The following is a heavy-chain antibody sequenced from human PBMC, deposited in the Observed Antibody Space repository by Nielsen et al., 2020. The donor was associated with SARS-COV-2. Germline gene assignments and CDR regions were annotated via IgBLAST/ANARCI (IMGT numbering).Heavy chain of an antibody. J-gene: IGHJ3*02. V-gene: IGHV3-21*05. CDR2: ISSSSSYT. CDR3: ARSYGHDGYDI. D-gene: IGHD4-17*01. Sequence: GESLKISCAASGFTFSSYSMNWIRQAPGKGLEWVSYISSSSSYTNYADSVKGRFTISRDNAKNSLYLQMNSLRAEDTAVYYCARSYGHDGYDIWGQGTMVTVSS. CDR1: GFTFSSYS.